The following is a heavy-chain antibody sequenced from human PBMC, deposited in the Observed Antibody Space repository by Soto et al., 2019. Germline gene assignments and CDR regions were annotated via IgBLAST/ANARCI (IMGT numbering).Heavy chain of an antibody. Sequence: EASVKVSCKGSGYTFTDHSIHWVRRAPGQGLEWMGWINADNGETKYSQKFQGRVTINRDTSASTAYMEVGGLKSDDTAVYYCARDRWFTTYGMDVWGQGTAVTVSS. CDR2: INADNGET. D-gene: IGHD3-10*01. CDR3: ARDRWFTTYGMDV. J-gene: IGHJ6*02. CDR1: GYTFTDHS. V-gene: IGHV1-3*01.